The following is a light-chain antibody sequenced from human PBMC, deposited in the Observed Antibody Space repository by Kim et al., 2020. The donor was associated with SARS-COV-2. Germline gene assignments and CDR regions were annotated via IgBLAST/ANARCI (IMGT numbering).Light chain of an antibody. CDR3: QVWDSSSDNPV. CDR2: YDS. J-gene: IGLJ3*02. V-gene: IGLV3-21*04. CDR1: NIGSKS. Sequence: SYELTQPPSVSVAPGKTARITCGGNNIGSKSVHWYQQKPGQAPVLVIYYDSDRPSGIPERFSGSNSGNTATLTISRVEAGDEADYYCQVWDSSSDNPVLGGGTQLTV.